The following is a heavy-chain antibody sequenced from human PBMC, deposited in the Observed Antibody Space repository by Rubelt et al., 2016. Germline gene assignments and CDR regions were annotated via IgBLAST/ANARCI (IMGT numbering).Heavy chain of an antibody. Sequence: GGGLIQPGGSLRLSCAASGFTFSIFGLSWVRQAPGKGLEWVSFIGDSGRTTYYADSVKGRFTISRDNSENTLHLQMNSLRAEDTAVDYCAKVWWAQREFDYWGQGTLVTVSS. J-gene: IGHJ4*02. D-gene: IGHD2-21*01. V-gene: IGHV3-23*01. CDR1: GFTFSIFG. CDR3: AKVWWAQREFDY. CDR2: IGDSGRTT.